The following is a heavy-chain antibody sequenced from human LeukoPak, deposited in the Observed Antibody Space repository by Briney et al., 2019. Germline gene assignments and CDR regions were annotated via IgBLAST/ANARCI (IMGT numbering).Heavy chain of an antibody. CDR1: GLTLTSSV. V-gene: IGHV1-58*02. D-gene: IGHD2-15*01. J-gene: IGHJ4*02. CDR2: IFVGSSNT. Sequence: SVKVSCKASGLTLTSSVIQWVRQAGGQRLDWIGWIFVGSSNTNFPQEFQERVTITRDMSKSTAYMDLSSLRAEDTAVYYCAAGYCSGRSCRFDSWGQGTLVTVSS. CDR3: AAGYCSGRSCRFDS.